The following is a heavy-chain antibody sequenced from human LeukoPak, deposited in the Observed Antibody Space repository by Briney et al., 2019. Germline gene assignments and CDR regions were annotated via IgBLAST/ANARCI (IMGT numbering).Heavy chain of an antibody. Sequence: GGSLRLSCAASGFTFSSYEMHWVRQAPGKGLEWVSYISSSGSTIYYADSVKGRLTISRDNAKNSLYLQMNSLRAEDTAVYYCASSAYCSGGSCYRDWGQGPLVTVSS. V-gene: IGHV3-48*03. CDR1: GFTFSSYE. J-gene: IGHJ4*02. CDR3: ASSAYCSGGSCYRD. D-gene: IGHD2-15*01. CDR2: ISSSGSTI.